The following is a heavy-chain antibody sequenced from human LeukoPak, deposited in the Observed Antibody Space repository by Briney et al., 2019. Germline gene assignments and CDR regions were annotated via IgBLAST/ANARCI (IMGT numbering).Heavy chain of an antibody. V-gene: IGHV1-2*02. J-gene: IGHJ4*02. CDR2: INPNSGGT. Sequence: GASVKVSCKASGYTFTGYYMHWVRQAPGQGLEWMGWINPNSGGTNYAQKFRGRVTMTRDTSISTAYMELSRLRSDDTAVYYCARDFSSYGGFDYWGQGTLVTVSS. CDR3: ARDFSSYGGFDY. D-gene: IGHD5-18*01. CDR1: GYTFTGYY.